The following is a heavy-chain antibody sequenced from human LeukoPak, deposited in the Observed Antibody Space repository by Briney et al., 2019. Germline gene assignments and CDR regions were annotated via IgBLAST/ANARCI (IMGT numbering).Heavy chain of an antibody. D-gene: IGHD6-13*01. CDR2: IKQDGSEK. CDR1: GFTFSSYW. V-gene: IGHV3-7*01. CDR3: ARVRQQLDPLLDY. Sequence: GGSLRLSCAASGFTFSSYWMSWVRQAPGKGLEWVANIKQDGSEKYYADSVKGRFTISRDNAKNSLYLQMNSLRAEDTAVYYCARVRQQLDPLLDYWGQGTLVTVSS. J-gene: IGHJ4*02.